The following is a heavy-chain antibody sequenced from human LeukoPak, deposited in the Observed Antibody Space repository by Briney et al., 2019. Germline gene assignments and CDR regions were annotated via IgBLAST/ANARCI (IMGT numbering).Heavy chain of an antibody. CDR1: GGSINSGTYY. D-gene: IGHD7-27*01. CDR3: ARLGSDDAFDI. J-gene: IGHJ3*02. Sequence: SETLSLTCTVSGGSINSGTYYWAWIRQPAGKGLEWIGHFYSGGSTSYNPSLKSRVSISADASKTQVSLRLTSVTAADTAVYYCARLGSDDAFDIWGQGTMVTVSS. CDR2: FYSGGST. V-gene: IGHV4-61*09.